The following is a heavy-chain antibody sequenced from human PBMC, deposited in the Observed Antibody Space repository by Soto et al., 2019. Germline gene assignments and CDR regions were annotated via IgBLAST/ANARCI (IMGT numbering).Heavy chain of an antibody. D-gene: IGHD6-13*01. V-gene: IGHV5-51*01. J-gene: IGHJ6*02. CDR3: ARRRSSSWYRGDWYYYYGMDV. CDR1: GYSFTSYW. CDR2: IYPGDSDT. Sequence: PGESLKISCKGSGYSFTSYWIGWVRQMPGKGLEWMGIIYPGDSDTRYSPSFQGQVTISADKSISTAYLQWSSLKTSDTAMYYCARRRSSSWYRGDWYYYYGMDVWGQGTTVTVSS.